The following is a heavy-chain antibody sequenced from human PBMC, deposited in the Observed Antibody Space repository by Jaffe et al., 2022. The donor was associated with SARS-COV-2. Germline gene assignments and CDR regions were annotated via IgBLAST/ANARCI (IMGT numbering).Heavy chain of an antibody. Sequence: QLQLQESGPGLVKPSETLSLTCTVSGGSISSSSYYWGWIRQPPGKGLEWIGSIYYSGSTYYNPSLKSRVTISVDTSKNQFSLKLSSVTAADTAVYYCARHEWFGELWGFGYWGQGTLVTVSS. CDR2: IYYSGST. D-gene: IGHD3-10*01. J-gene: IGHJ4*02. CDR1: GGSISSSSYY. CDR3: ARHEWFGELWGFGY. V-gene: IGHV4-39*01.